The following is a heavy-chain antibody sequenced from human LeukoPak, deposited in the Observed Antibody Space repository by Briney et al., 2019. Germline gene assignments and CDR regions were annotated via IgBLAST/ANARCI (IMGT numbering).Heavy chain of an antibody. V-gene: IGHV3-30*02. J-gene: IGHJ5*02. CDR3: ARDSEGVTGTTSWFDP. CDR1: GFTFSRYW. Sequence: GGSLRLSCAASGFTFSRYWMSWVRQAPGKGLEWVAFIRYDGSNKYFADSVKGRFTISRDNAKNSLYLQMNSLRAEDTAVYYCARDSEGVTGTTSWFDPWGQGTLVTVSS. CDR2: IRYDGSNK. D-gene: IGHD1-7*01.